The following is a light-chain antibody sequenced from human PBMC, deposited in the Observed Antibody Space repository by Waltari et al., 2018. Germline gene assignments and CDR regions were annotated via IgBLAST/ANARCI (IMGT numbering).Light chain of an antibody. CDR3: QRYESYPFT. CDR2: KTS. CDR1: QSFLDW. J-gene: IGKJ4*01. Sequence: DIQMTQSPSTLSASVGDRVTITCRASQSFLDWLAWYQQKPGKAPKLLIYKTSSLKSGVPSRLSGSASGTEFTLTISSLQPDDFATYYCQRYESYPFTFGGGTKVEIK. V-gene: IGKV1-5*03.